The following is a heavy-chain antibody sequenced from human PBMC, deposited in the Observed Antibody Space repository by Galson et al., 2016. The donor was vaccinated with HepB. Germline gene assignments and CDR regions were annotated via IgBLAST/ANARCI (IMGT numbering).Heavy chain of an antibody. V-gene: IGHV3-30-3*01. D-gene: IGHD3-3*01. J-gene: IGHJ4*02. CDR1: GFTFSTYA. CDR2: ISYDGSNK. Sequence: SLRLSCAASGFTFSTYAMHWVRQAPGKGLEWVAVISYDGSNKYYADSVKGRFTISRDNSKNTLYLQMNSLRAEDTAVYYCARSQGVVRNYFDYWGQGTLVTVSS. CDR3: ARSQGVVRNYFDY.